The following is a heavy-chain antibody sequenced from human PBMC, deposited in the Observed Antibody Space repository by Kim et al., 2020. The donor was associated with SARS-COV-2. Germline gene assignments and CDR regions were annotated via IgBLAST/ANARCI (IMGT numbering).Heavy chain of an antibody. J-gene: IGHJ5*02. D-gene: IGHD3-22*01. CDR1: GFTVSSNY. CDR2: IYSGGST. V-gene: IGHV3-53*01. CDR3: ARGSYYDSSGYYFDP. Sequence: GGSLRLSCAASGFTVSSNYMSWVRQAPGKGLEWVSVIYSGGSTYYADSVKGRFTISRDNSKNTLYLQMNSLRAEDTAVYYCARGSYYDSSGYYFDPWGQGTLVTVSS.